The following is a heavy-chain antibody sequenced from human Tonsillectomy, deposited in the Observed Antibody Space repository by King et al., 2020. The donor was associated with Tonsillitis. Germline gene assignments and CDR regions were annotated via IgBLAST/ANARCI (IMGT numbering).Heavy chain of an antibody. CDR3: AKGRQYDFWSGYYGY. V-gene: IGHV1-2*02. D-gene: IGHD3-3*01. CDR1: GYTFTAYY. CDR2: INPNSGAT. J-gene: IGHJ4*02. Sequence: VQLVQSGAEVKKPGASVWVSCKASGYTFTAYYLHWVRQAPGQGLEWVGWINPNSGATYYAQKFQGRVTMTRDTSISTAYMELSRLTSDDTALYYCAKGRQYDFWSGYYGYWGQGTLVTVSS.